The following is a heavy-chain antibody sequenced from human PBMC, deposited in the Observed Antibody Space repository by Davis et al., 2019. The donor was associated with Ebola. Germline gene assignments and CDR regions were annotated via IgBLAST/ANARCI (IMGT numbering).Heavy chain of an antibody. CDR1: GFTFSDYE. CDR3: GPTGRLTYGLDV. D-gene: IGHD1-26*01. Sequence: GESLKISCTASGFTFSDYEMNWVRQAPGKGLEWISYISSSATRMYYADSVKGRFTISRDSSQNAVSLQMNSLRAEDTAVYFCGPTGRLTYGLDVWGQGTTVTVSS. V-gene: IGHV3-48*03. J-gene: IGHJ6*02. CDR2: ISSSATRM.